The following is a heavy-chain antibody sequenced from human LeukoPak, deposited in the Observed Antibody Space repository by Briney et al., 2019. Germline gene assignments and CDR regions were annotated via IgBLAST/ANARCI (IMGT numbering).Heavy chain of an antibody. V-gene: IGHV3-15*01. CDR3: TTDPGHFDY. CDR2: IKSKTEGGTT. CDR1: GFTFSNAW. Sequence: GGSLRLSCAASGFTFSNAWMSWVRQAPGKGLEWVGRIKSKTEGGTTDYAAPVKGRFTISRDDSKNTLYLQMNSLKTEDTAVYYCTTDPGHFDYWGQGTLVTVSS. J-gene: IGHJ4*02.